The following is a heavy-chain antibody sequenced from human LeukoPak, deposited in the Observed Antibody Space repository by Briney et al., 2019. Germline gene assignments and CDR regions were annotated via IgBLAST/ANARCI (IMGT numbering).Heavy chain of an antibody. J-gene: IGHJ4*02. Sequence: PSETLSLTCTVSGGSISTYYWSWIRRPPGKGLEWIAYIHASGPTTYNPSLKSRITISVDTSKNQFSLKLSSVTAAVTAVYYCARDDAGIAARPFDNWGQGTLVTVSS. D-gene: IGHD6-6*01. V-gene: IGHV4-4*09. CDR2: IHASGPT. CDR1: GGSISTYY. CDR3: ARDDAGIAARPFDN.